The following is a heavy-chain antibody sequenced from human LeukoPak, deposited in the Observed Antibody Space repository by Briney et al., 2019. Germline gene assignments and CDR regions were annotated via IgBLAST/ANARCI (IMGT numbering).Heavy chain of an antibody. CDR1: GYTFTSYD. J-gene: IGHJ6*03. Sequence: GASVKVSCKASGYTFTSYDINWVRQATGQGLEWVGWMNPNSGNTGYAQKFQGRVTMTRNTSISTAYMELSSLRSEDTAVYYCARVYGSGSYYIPYYYYYYMDVWGKGTTVTISS. CDR3: ARVYGSGSYYIPYYYYYYMDV. D-gene: IGHD3-10*01. V-gene: IGHV1-8*01. CDR2: MNPNSGNT.